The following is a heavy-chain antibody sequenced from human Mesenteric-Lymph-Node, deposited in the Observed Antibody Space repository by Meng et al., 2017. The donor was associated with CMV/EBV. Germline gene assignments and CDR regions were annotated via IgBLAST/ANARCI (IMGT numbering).Heavy chain of an antibody. CDR3: ARDPRVSSGWYEGNWFDP. V-gene: IGHV1-18*01. CDR1: GYTFSTYG. D-gene: IGHD6-19*01. Sequence: ASVKVSCKASGYTFSTYGISWVRQAPGQGLEWMGWISAYNGDTKYAQKFQGRVTMTTDTSTSTAYMELRSLGSDGTAVYYCARDPRVSSGWYEGNWFDPWGQGTLVTVSS. CDR2: ISAYNGDT. J-gene: IGHJ5*02.